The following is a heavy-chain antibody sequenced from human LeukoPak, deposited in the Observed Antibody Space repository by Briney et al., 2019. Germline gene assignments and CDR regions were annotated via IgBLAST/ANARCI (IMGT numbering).Heavy chain of an antibody. Sequence: GGSLRLSCAASGFTFDDYGMSWVRQAPGKGLEWVANIKQDGSEKYYVDSVKGRFTISRDNAKNSLYLQMNSLRAEDTAVYYCARTRTPMVRGVAFDYWGQGTLVTVSS. V-gene: IGHV3-7*01. CDR1: GFTFDDYG. D-gene: IGHD3-10*01. J-gene: IGHJ4*02. CDR3: ARTRTPMVRGVAFDY. CDR2: IKQDGSEK.